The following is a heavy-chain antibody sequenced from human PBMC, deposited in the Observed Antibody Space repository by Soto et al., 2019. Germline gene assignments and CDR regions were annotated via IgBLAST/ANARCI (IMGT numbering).Heavy chain of an antibody. Sequence: QVQLVQSGAEVKKPGASVKVSCKASGYTFTTHPMHWVRQTPGQRLEWMGWINTGNGNTIYSQKFQGRVTITRDTSANTVYMELSSLTSEDTAVYYCARDDTMAGEDCWGQGAVVTVSS. V-gene: IGHV1-3*04. CDR1: GYTFTTHP. D-gene: IGHD3-10*01. J-gene: IGHJ4*02. CDR2: INTGNGNT. CDR3: ARDDTMAGEDC.